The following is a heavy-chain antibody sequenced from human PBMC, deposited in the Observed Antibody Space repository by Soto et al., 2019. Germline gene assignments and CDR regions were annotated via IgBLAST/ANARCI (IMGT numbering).Heavy chain of an antibody. D-gene: IGHD2-15*01. CDR2: IIPIFGTA. CDR1: GGTFSSYA. Sequence: QVQLVQSGAEVKKPGSSVKVSCKASGGTFSSYAISWVRQAPGQGLEWMGGIIPIFGTANYAQKFQGRVTTTADESTSTAYMELSSLRSEDTAVYYCASSDIVVVVAAAWFDTWGQGTLVTVSS. V-gene: IGHV1-69*12. J-gene: IGHJ5*02. CDR3: ASSDIVVVVAAAWFDT.